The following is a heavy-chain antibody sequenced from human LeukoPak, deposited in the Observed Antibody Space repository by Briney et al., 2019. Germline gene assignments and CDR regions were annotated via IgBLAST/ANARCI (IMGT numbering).Heavy chain of an antibody. V-gene: IGHV3-23*01. J-gene: IGHJ4*02. D-gene: IGHD3-22*01. CDR3: AKTVMDYYDSSGRYYFDY. CDR1: GFTFSSYA. Sequence: GGSLRLSCAASGFTFSSYAMRWVRQAPGKGLEWVSAISGSGGSTYYADSVKGRFTISRDNSKNTLYLQMNSLRAEDTAVYYCAKTVMDYYDSSGRYYFDYWGQGTLVTVSS. CDR2: ISGSGGST.